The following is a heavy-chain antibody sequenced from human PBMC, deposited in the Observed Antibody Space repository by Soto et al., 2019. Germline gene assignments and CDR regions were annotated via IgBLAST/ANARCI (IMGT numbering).Heavy chain of an antibody. CDR3: ATVEPNSGRTYYYGMDV. Sequence: GGSLRLSCAASGFTFSSYGMHWVRQAPGKGLEWVAVISYDGSNKYYADSVKGRFTISRDNSKNTLYLQMNSLRAEDTAVYYCATVEPNSGRTYYYGMDVWGQGTTVTVSS. D-gene: IGHD5-12*01. CDR1: GFTFSSYG. CDR2: ISYDGSNK. J-gene: IGHJ6*02. V-gene: IGHV3-30*03.